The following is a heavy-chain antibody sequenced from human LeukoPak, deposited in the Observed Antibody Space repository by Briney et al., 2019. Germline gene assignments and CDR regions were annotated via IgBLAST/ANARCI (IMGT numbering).Heavy chain of an antibody. CDR2: IIPIFGTA. D-gene: IGHD5-18*01. CDR1: GGTFSSYA. CDR3: ATGGPSSYLPLGH. J-gene: IGHJ4*02. V-gene: IGHV1-69*13. Sequence: SVKVSCKASGGTFSSYAISWVRQAPGQGLEWMGGIIPIFGTANYAQKFQGRVTITADESTSTAYMELSSLRSEDTAVYYCATGGPSSYLPLGHWGQGTLVTVSS.